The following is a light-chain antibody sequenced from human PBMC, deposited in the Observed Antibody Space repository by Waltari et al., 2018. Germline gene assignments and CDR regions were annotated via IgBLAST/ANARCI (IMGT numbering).Light chain of an antibody. CDR3: TSHASGSTLYV. Sequence: QSALTQPASVSGSPGQSITISCTGTSSDIGAYNYVSWYQQHPGKAPKLMISDASKRPAGVSNRFSGSKSGTTASLTISGLQAEDEADYYCTSHASGSTLYVFGTGTRVTVL. J-gene: IGLJ1*01. CDR1: SSDIGAYNY. V-gene: IGLV2-14*01. CDR2: DAS.